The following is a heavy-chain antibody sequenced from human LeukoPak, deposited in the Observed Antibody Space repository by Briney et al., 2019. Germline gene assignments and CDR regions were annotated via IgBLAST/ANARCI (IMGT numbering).Heavy chain of an antibody. J-gene: IGHJ5*02. V-gene: IGHV4-59*08. CDR3: ARRVVVVPAAINWFDP. CDR1: DGSISGYY. Sequence: SETLSLTCTVSDGSISGYYWTWIRQPPGKGLEWIGSIDYSGSTNYNPSLKSRVTISVDTSKNQFSLKLSSVTAADTAVYYCARRVVVVPAAINWFDPWGQGTLVTVSS. CDR2: IDYSGST. D-gene: IGHD2-2*01.